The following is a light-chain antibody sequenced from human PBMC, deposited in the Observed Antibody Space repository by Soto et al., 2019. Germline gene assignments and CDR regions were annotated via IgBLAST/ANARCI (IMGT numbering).Light chain of an antibody. Sequence: QSALTQPASVSGSPGQSITISCTGTSSDVGGHNYVSWYQQHPGKAPKLMIYDVSTRPSGVSNRFSGSKSGNTASLSISGLQAEDEADYYCSSYTSITTFYVFGAGTKLTVL. CDR3: SSYTSITTFYV. J-gene: IGLJ1*01. CDR1: SSDVGGHNY. CDR2: DVS. V-gene: IGLV2-14*03.